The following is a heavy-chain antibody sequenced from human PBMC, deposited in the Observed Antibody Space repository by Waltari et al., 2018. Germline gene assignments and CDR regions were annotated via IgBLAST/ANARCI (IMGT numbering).Heavy chain of an antibody. CDR2: IDYSGNT. D-gene: IGHD6-13*01. Sequence: QLQLQESVPALVKPSETLSLTCTVSGGSISSSSYYWGWIRQPPGKGLEWIGSIDYSGNTYYNPSLKSRVTISVDTSKNQFSLKLSSVTAADTAVYYCATIAAALNAFDIWGQGTMVTVSS. J-gene: IGHJ3*02. V-gene: IGHV4-39*01. CDR3: ATIAAALNAFDI. CDR1: GGSISSSSYY.